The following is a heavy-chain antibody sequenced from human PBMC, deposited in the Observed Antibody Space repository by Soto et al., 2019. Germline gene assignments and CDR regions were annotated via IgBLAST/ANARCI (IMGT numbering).Heavy chain of an antibody. V-gene: IGHV3-53*01. CDR3: AREQPHHYGSYYGMDV. J-gene: IGHJ6*02. D-gene: IGHD3-10*01. CDR1: GFTVSGYY. Sequence: GGSLSLSCAASGFTVSGYYINWVRQAPGKGLEWVSIKYSGDSTYYADSVKGRFTISRDNSKNTLFLQMNSLRVEDTAVYYCAREQPHHYGSYYGMDVWGQGTTLTVSS. CDR2: KYSGDST.